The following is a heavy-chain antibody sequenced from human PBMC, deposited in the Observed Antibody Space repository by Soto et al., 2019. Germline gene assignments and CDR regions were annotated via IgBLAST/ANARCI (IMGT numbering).Heavy chain of an antibody. Sequence: EVQLLESGGGLVQPGESLRLSCAASGFTFSSYAMPWVRQAPGKGLGWVSSISGSGDYTYFADSVKGRFTISRDNSKDTPYRQMSRLIGEDTAIYYCGKYSRSHPQGWFGPWGQGTMVTVSS. D-gene: IGHD2-15*01. CDR1: GFTFSSYA. CDR2: ISGSGDYT. V-gene: IGHV3-23*01. J-gene: IGHJ5*02. CDR3: GKYSRSHPQGWFGP.